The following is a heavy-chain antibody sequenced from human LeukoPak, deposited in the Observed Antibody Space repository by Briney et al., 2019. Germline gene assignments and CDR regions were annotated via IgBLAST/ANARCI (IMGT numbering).Heavy chain of an antibody. J-gene: IGHJ5*02. CDR1: GYTFTSYD. CDR3: ARGRYHYDILTGRNWFDP. CDR2: MNPNSGNT. V-gene: IGHV1-8*01. D-gene: IGHD3-9*01. Sequence: GASVKVSCKASGYTFTSYDTNWVRQATGQGLEWMGWMNPNSGNTGYAQKFQGRVTMTRNTSISTAYMELSSLRSEDTAVYYCARGRYHYDILTGRNWFDPWGQGTLVTVSS.